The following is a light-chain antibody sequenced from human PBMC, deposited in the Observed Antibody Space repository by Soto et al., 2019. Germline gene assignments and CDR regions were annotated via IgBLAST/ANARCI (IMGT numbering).Light chain of an antibody. CDR1: QSVSSY. Sequence: DIMLTQSPATLSLSLGERATLSCRASQSVSSYLAWYQQKPGQAPRLLIYDVSNRATGIPARFSGSGSGTYFTLTISSLEPEGFAVYYCQQRFTFGQGTRLEMK. V-gene: IGKV3-11*01. J-gene: IGKJ5*01. CDR3: QQRFT. CDR2: DVS.